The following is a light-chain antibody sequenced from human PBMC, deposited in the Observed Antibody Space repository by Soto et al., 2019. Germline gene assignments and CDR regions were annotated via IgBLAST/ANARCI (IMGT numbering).Light chain of an antibody. CDR1: QSVRNN. CDR2: GAS. CDR3: QHYNNWPPLT. J-gene: IGKJ4*01. V-gene: IGKV3-15*01. Sequence: VMTQSPATLSVSPGERATLSCRASQSVRNNLAWYQQRPGQAPRLLIYGASTRATGIPARFSGSGSGTEFTLTISSLQSEDFAVYYCQHYNNWPPLTFGGGTKVEIK.